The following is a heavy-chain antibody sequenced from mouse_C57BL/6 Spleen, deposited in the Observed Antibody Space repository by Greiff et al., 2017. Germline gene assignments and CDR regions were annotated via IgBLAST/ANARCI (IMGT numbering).Heavy chain of an antibody. CDR1: GYTFTSYW. CDR3: AREGDYDEGGYFDY. Sequence: QVQLQQSGAELVMPGASVKLSCKASGYTFTSYWMHWVKQRPGQGLEWIGEIDPSDSYTNYTQKFKGKSTLTVDKSSSTAYMPLSSLTSEDSAVYYCAREGDYDEGGYFDYWGQGTTLTVSS. J-gene: IGHJ2*01. CDR2: IDPSDSYT. V-gene: IGHV1-69*01. D-gene: IGHD2-4*01.